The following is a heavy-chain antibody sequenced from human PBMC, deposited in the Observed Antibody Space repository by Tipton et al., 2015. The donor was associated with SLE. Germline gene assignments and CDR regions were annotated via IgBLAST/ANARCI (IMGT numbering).Heavy chain of an antibody. CDR1: GGSFSGYY. Sequence: TLSLTCTVYGGSFSGYYWSWIRQPPGKGLEWIGEINHSGSTNYNPSLKNRVTISVDTSKNQFSLKLSSVTAADTAVYYCAREKSKEPRMHYYDSSGGFDYWGRGTLVTVSS. J-gene: IGHJ2*01. CDR2: INHSGST. CDR3: AREKSKEPRMHYYDSSGGFDY. D-gene: IGHD3-22*01. V-gene: IGHV4-34*01.